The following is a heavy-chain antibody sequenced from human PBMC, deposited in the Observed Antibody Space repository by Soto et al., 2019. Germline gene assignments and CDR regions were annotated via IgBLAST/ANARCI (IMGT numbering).Heavy chain of an antibody. Sequence: QVQLVQSGAEVKKPGSSVKVSCKASGGTFSSYTISWVRQAPGQGLEWMGRIIPILGIANYAQKFQGRVTITADKTTSTAYMELSSLRSEDTAVYYCALEYWISTSCYRDYWGQGKLVTVSP. CDR3: ALEYWISTSCYRDY. CDR2: IIPILGIA. V-gene: IGHV1-69*02. D-gene: IGHD2-2*02. CDR1: GGTFSSYT. J-gene: IGHJ4*02.